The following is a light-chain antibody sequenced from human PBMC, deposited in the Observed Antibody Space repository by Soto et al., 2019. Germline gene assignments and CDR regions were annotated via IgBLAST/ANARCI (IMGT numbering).Light chain of an antibody. CDR1: SSDVGSYNL. CDR2: EGT. CDR3: CSYAGRSTMV. V-gene: IGLV2-23*01. J-gene: IGLJ2*01. Sequence: QSALTQPASGSGSPGQSITISCTGTSSDVGSYNLVSWYQHHPGKAPKLIIYEGTKRPSGVSDRFSGSKSGNTASLTISGLQGEDEADYYCCSYAGRSTMVFGGGTKLTVL.